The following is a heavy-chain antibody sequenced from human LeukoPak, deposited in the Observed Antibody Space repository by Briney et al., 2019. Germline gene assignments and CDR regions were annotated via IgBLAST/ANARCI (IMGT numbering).Heavy chain of an antibody. CDR3: AGIAAAGNSYFQH. Sequence: SETLSLTCFVTGGSISYYYWSWIRQPAGKGLEWIGRLYTSGSTDYNPSLKSRVTISVDTSKNQFSLKLSSVTAADTAVYYCAGIAAAGNSYFQHWGQGTLVTVSS. V-gene: IGHV4-4*07. D-gene: IGHD6-13*01. J-gene: IGHJ1*01. CDR1: GGSISYYY. CDR2: LYTSGST.